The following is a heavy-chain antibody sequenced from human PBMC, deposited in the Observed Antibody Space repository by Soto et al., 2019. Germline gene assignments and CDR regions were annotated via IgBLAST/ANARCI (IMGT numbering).Heavy chain of an antibody. V-gene: IGHV4-4*02. Sequence: PSETMDLTSAVSSRTISSSKWWTWVRQPPGKGLEWIGEINQSGGPNYNPSLRSRVTISVDKSKSQFFLKLSSVTAADTAIYYCAGLGMVAAHREFDPWGQGTLVTVSS. D-gene: IGHD2-15*01. CDR3: AGLGMVAAHREFDP. CDR2: INQSGGP. J-gene: IGHJ5*02. CDR1: SRTISSSKW.